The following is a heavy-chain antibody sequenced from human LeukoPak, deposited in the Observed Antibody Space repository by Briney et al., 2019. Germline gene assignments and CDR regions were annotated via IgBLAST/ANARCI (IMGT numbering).Heavy chain of an antibody. D-gene: IGHD3-10*01. Sequence: PGGSLRLSCAASGFTFSSDAMSWVRQAPGKGLEWVSYISHTGTTMYYADSVKGRFTLSRDNARKSLYLQMNSLRAEDTAVYYCARDQGGITRYWGQGTLVTVSS. V-gene: IGHV3-48*04. CDR1: GFTFSSDA. CDR2: ISHTGTTM. CDR3: ARDQGGITRY. J-gene: IGHJ4*02.